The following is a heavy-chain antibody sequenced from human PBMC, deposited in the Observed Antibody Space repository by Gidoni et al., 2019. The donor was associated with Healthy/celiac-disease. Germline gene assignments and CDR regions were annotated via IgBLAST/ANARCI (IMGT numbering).Heavy chain of an antibody. CDR2: IWYDGSNR. CDR1: VFTSSSSA. V-gene: IGHV3-33*01. D-gene: IGHD6-13*01. J-gene: IGHJ6*02. Sequence: QVQLVESGGGVVQPGRSLRLSCPPSVFTSSSSASHWVRQAPGKGLEWVAVIWYDGSNRYCADSVKGRFTISRDNSKNTRYLQMNSLRAEDTAVYYCARDSLAPGTSLVGDGMDVWGQGTTVTVSS. CDR3: ARDSLAPGTSLVGDGMDV.